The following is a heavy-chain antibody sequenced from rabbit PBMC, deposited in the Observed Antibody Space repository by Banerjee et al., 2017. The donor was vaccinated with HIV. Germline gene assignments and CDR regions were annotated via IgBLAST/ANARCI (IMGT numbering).Heavy chain of an antibody. J-gene: IGHJ4*01. CDR3: ARRDGSSSGYSHSL. CDR1: GFSFSSSYW. V-gene: IGHV1S45*01. Sequence: QEQLEESGRDLVKPEGSLTLTCTASGFSFSSSYWICWVRQAPGKGLEWIACIYAGSSGSIYYASWAKGRFTVSKTSSTTVTLQMTSLTAADTATYFCARRDGSSSGYSHSLWGPGTLVTVS. D-gene: IGHD1-1*01. CDR2: IYAGSSGSI.